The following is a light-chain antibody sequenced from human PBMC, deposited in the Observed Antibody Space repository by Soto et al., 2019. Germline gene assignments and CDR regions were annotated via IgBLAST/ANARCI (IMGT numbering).Light chain of an antibody. CDR3: CSYADSDTYV. CDR1: SSDVGTYNV. V-gene: IGLV2-23*01. CDR2: EGS. J-gene: IGLJ1*01. Sequence: QSVLTQPASVSGSPGQSITISCTGTSSDVGTYNVVSWYQQHPGKAPKLMIYEGSKRPSGVSNRFSGSKSAYTASLTISGLQAEDEADYYCCSYADSDTYVFGTGTKVTVL.